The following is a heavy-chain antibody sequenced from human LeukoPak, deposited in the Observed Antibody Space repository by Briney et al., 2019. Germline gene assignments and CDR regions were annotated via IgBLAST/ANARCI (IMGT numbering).Heavy chain of an antibody. CDR1: GGTFSSYA. J-gene: IGHJ3*02. CDR3: ASTAMVPTQIWAGWPFDI. D-gene: IGHD5-18*01. Sequence: SVKVSCKASGGTFSSYAISWVRQAPGQGLEWMGVIIPIFGTANYAQKFQGRVTITTDESTSTAYMELRSLRSDDTAVYYCASTAMVPTQIWAGWPFDIWGQGTMVTVSS. V-gene: IGHV1-69*05. CDR2: IIPIFGTA.